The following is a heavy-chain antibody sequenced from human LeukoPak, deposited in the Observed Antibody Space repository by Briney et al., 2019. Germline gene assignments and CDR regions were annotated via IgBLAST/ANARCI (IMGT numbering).Heavy chain of an antibody. CDR2: IKQDGSEE. J-gene: IGHJ4*02. D-gene: IGHD3-3*01. CDR3: VKYYDFWSGYSCFDY. V-gene: IGHV3-7*01. Sequence: GGSLRLSCAASGFTFSSYWMSWVRQAPGKGLEWVANIKQDGSEEYYVDSVKGRFTISRDNAKNSLYLQMNSLRAEDTAVYYCVKYYDFWSGYSCFDYWGQGTLVTVSS. CDR1: GFTFSSYW.